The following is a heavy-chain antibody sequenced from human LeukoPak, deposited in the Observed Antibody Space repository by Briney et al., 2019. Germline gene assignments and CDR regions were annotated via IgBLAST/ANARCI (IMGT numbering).Heavy chain of an antibody. CDR1: GFTFSSYA. V-gene: IGHV3-30*04. CDR3: ARDGEVGFLNYYYYYMDV. CDR2: ISYDGSNK. D-gene: IGHD3-3*01. J-gene: IGHJ6*03. Sequence: GGSLRLSCAASGFTFSSYAMHWVRQALGKGLEWVAVISYDGSNKYYADSVKGRFTISRDNSKNTLYLQMNSLRAEDTAVYYCARDGEVGFLNYYYYYMDVWGKGTTVTASS.